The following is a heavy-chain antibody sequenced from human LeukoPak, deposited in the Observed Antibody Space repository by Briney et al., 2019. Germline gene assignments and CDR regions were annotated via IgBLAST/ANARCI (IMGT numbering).Heavy chain of an antibody. CDR2: IYPGDSDT. J-gene: IGHJ4*02. CDR1: GYSFTSYW. CDR3: ARARSGTYYIYFDF. Sequence: GESLKISCKGSGYSFTSYWIGWVRQMPGKGLEWMGIIYPGDSDTRYNPSFQGQVTISADKPNNTTHLRWSDLKASDTAIYYCARARSGTYYIYFDFWGQGSLVTVSS. D-gene: IGHD1-26*01. V-gene: IGHV5-51*04.